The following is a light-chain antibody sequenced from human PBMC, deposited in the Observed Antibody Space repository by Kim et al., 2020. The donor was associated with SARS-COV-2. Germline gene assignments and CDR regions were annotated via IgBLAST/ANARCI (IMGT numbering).Light chain of an antibody. V-gene: IGLV1-51*01. CDR2: DND. Sequence: QSVLTQPPSVSAATGQKVTISCSGSRSNIGNNYVYWYQQLSGTAPKLIIYDNDKRPSGIPDRFYGSESGTSATLGITGLQTGDEADYYCGTWDSSLSTVLFGGGTKLTVL. J-gene: IGLJ2*01. CDR3: GTWDSSLSTVL. CDR1: RSNIGNNY.